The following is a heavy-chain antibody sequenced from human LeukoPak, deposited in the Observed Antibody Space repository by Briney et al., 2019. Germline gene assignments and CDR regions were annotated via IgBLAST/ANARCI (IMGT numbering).Heavy chain of an antibody. Sequence: ASVKASCKASGYTFTGYYMHWVRQAPGQGLEWMGWINPNNDDTNYAQKFQGRVTMTRDTSINTAYMELSSLRSDDTAMYYCARGDSSSWHYFDYWGQGTLVTVSS. CDR3: ARGDSSSWHYFDY. V-gene: IGHV1-2*02. D-gene: IGHD6-13*01. CDR2: INPNNDDT. CDR1: GYTFTGYY. J-gene: IGHJ4*02.